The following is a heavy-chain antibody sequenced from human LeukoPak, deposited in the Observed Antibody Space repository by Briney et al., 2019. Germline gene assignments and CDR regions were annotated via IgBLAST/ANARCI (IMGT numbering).Heavy chain of an antibody. CDR3: ARADYSYGSNYYYYYMDV. J-gene: IGHJ6*03. D-gene: IGHD5-18*01. Sequence: PSETLSLTCTVSGGSISGYYWTWIRQPPGKGLEWIGYMYYNGNTNYNPSLKSRVTISVDPSKNQFSLKLSSVTAADTAVYYCARADYSYGSNYYYYYMDVWGKGTTVTVSS. CDR2: MYYNGNT. V-gene: IGHV4-59*01. CDR1: GGSISGYY.